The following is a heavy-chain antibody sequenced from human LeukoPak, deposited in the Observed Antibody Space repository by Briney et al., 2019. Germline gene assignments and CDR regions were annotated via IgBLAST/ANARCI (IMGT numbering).Heavy chain of an antibody. V-gene: IGHV5-51*01. D-gene: IGHD1-14*01. CDR1: GYNFTTHW. CDR3: ARRVPGGWYFDL. J-gene: IGHJ2*01. Sequence: GESLKISCKGSGYNFTTHWIGWVRQMPGKGLEWMGIIYPGDSDTRYSPSFQGQVSISADKSITTAYLQWSSLKASDTALYYCARRVPGGWYFDLWGRGTLVTVSS. CDR2: IYPGDSDT.